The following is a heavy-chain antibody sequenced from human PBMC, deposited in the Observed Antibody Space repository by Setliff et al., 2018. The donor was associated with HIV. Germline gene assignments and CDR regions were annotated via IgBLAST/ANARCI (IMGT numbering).Heavy chain of an antibody. CDR1: GFSFGSFS. J-gene: IGHJ4*02. V-gene: IGHV3-7*03. Sequence: GGSLRLSCSGSGFSFGSFSLHWVRQAPGKGLEWVANIKQDGSEKYYVDSVKGRFAISRDNAKNSLNLEMNSLRAEDTALYYCAKVRGDTRSSPYVDFWGQGTPVTVSS. D-gene: IGHD6-6*01. CDR3: AKVRGDTRSSPYVDF. CDR2: IKQDGSEK.